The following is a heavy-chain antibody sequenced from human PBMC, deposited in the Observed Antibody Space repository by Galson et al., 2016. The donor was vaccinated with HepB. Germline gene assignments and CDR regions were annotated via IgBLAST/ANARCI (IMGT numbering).Heavy chain of an antibody. CDR2: IRGSGTGT. Sequence: SLRLSCAASGFSISIYSMNWVRQAPGKGLEWVSAIRGSGTGTSYTDSVKGRFTISRDNSKNTLYLQMNSLRAEDAAVYYCENISLVGYNSGWGGSFDLGGRGTMVTVSS. J-gene: IGHJ3*01. CDR1: GFSISIYS. CDR3: ENISLVGYNSGWGGSFDL. V-gene: IGHV3-23*01. D-gene: IGHD6-19*01.